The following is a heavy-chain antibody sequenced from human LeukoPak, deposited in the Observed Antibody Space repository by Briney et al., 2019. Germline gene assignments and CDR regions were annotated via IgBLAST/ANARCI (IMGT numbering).Heavy chain of an antibody. J-gene: IGHJ5*02. V-gene: IGHV1-69*01. CDR3: ARDGTAGTSLYNWFDP. CDR1: GGTFSRYA. CDR2: IIPIFGTA. Sequence: ASVKVSCKASGGTFSRYAISWERQAPGQGLEWMGGIIPIFGTANYAQKFQGRVTITADESTSTAYMELSSLRSEDTAVYYCARDGTAGTSLYNWFDPWGQGTLVTVSS. D-gene: IGHD2-2*01.